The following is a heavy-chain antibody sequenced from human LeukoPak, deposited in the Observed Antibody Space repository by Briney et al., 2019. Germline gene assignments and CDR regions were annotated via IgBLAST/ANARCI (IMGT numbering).Heavy chain of an antibody. Sequence: PGGSLRLSCAASGFTFSSYWMSWVRQAPGKGLEWVANIKQDGSEKYYVDSVKGRFTISRDNAKNSLYLQMNSLRAEDTAVYYCARSTIFGVVKSGWFDPWGQGTLVTVSS. CDR2: IKQDGSEK. V-gene: IGHV3-7*03. J-gene: IGHJ5*02. CDR3: ARSTIFGVVKSGWFDP. CDR1: GFTFSSYW. D-gene: IGHD3-3*01.